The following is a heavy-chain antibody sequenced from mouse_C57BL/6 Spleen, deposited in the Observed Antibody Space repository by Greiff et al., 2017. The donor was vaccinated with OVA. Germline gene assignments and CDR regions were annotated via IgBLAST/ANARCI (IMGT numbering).Heavy chain of an antibody. V-gene: IGHV5-9-1*02. CDR3: TRDYYGNYNYFDY. CDR2: ISSGGDYI. J-gene: IGHJ2*01. D-gene: IGHD2-1*01. Sequence: EVKLVESGEGLVKPGGSLKLSCAASGFTFSSYAMSWVRQTPEKRLEWVAYISSGGDYIYYADTVKGRFTISRDNARNTLYLQMSSLKSEDTAMYYCTRDYYGNYNYFDYWGQGTTLTVSS. CDR1: GFTFSSYA.